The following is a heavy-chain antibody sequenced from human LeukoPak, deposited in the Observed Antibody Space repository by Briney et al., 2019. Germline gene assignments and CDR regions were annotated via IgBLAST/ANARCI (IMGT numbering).Heavy chain of an antibody. J-gene: IGHJ4*02. CDR3: AKGRYSPSWGVTGHDY. Sequence: PGGSLRPSCAASGFTFSSYAMSWVRQAPGKGLEWVSAISGSGGSTYYADSVKGRFTISRDNSKNTLYLQMNSLRAEDTAVYYCAKGRYSPSWGVTGHDYWGQGTLVTVSS. D-gene: IGHD5-12*01. CDR1: GFTFSSYA. CDR2: ISGSGGST. V-gene: IGHV3-23*01.